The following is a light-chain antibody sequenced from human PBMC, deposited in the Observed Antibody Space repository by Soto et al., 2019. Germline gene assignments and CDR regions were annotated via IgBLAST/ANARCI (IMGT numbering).Light chain of an antibody. V-gene: IGLV2-14*03. CDR3: CSYRTSNTRQIV. Sequence: QSVLTQPASVSGCPGQSITISCAGASSDVGGYNYISWYQHHPGKAPKLMIYDVSNRPSGVSNRLSGSKSGNTASLSISGLQPEDEADYYCCSYRTSNTRQIVCGTGTKVTVL. CDR2: DVS. J-gene: IGLJ1*01. CDR1: SSDVGGYNY.